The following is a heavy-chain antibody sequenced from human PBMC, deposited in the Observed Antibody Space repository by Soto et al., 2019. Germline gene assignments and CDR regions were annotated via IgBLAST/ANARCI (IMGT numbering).Heavy chain of an antibody. CDR3: ARDHLDDYGTHNWFDP. V-gene: IGHV4-31*03. CDR1: GGSISSGGYY. J-gene: IGHJ5*02. D-gene: IGHD4-17*01. Sequence: SETLSLTCTVSGGSISSGGYYWSWIRQHPGKGLEWIGYIYYSGSTYYNPSLKSRVTISVDTSKNQFSLKLSSVTAADTAVYYCARDHLDDYGTHNWFDPWGQGTLVTVSS. CDR2: IYYSGST.